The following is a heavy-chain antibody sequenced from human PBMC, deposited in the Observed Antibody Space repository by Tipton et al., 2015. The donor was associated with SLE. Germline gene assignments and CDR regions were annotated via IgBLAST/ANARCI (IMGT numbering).Heavy chain of an antibody. CDR3: ARGGWFGELLSGYYYGMDV. D-gene: IGHD3-10*01. J-gene: IGHJ6*02. CDR1: GGSVSSGSYY. Sequence: TLSLTCTVSGGSVSSGSYYWGWIRQPPGKGLEWIGSIYYSGSTYYNPSLKSRVTISVDTSKNQFSLKLSSVTAADTAVYYCARGGWFGELLSGYYYGMDVWGQGTTVTVSS. CDR2: IYYSGST. V-gene: IGHV4-39*07.